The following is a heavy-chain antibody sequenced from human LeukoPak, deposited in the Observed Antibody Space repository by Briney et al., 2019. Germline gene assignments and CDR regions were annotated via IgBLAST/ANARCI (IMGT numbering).Heavy chain of an antibody. Sequence: GRALRLSCAASGVTFSSYVMHSVRQAPGKGLEWVAVIWYEGSNKYYADSVKGRFTISRDNFKNTLYVQMISVRAEDTAVYYCARDPGREVSNWFDPWGQGTLVTVSS. V-gene: IGHV3-33*01. D-gene: IGHD1-26*01. CDR2: IWYEGSNK. CDR3: ARDPGREVSNWFDP. CDR1: GVTFSSYV. J-gene: IGHJ5*02.